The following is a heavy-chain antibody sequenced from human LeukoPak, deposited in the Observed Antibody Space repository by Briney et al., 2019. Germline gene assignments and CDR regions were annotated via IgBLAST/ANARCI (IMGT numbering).Heavy chain of an antibody. J-gene: IGHJ3*02. CDR3: ARDGEDILTGLDAFDI. CDR2: ISSSSSTI. V-gene: IGHV3-48*04. CDR1: GFTFSSYS. Sequence: GGSLRLSCAASGFTFSSYSMNWVRQAPGKGLEWVSYISSSSSTIYYADSVKGRFTISRDNAKNSLYLQMNSLRAEDTAVYYCARDGEDILTGLDAFDIWGQGTMVTVSS. D-gene: IGHD3-9*01.